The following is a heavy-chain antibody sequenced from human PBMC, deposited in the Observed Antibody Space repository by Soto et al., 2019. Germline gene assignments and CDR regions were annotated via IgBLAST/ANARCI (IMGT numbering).Heavy chain of an antibody. J-gene: IGHJ3*02. V-gene: IGHV1-46*01. Sequence: GASVKVSCKASGYTFTSYYMHWVRQAPGQGLEWMGIINPSGGSTSYAQKFQGRVTITRDTSISTAYMELSRLRSDDTAVYYCARDSSPPPDAFDIWGQGTMVTVSS. CDR1: GYTFTSYY. CDR3: ARDSSPPPDAFDI. CDR2: INPSGGST. D-gene: IGHD6-13*01.